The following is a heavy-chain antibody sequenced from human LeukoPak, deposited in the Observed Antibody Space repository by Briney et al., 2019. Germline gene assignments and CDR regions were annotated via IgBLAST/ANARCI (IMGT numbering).Heavy chain of an antibody. Sequence: SETPSLTCSVSGDSISNNYWSWIRQPSGKGLEWIGYIYYSGSTNYNPSLKSRVTISVDTSKNQFSLKLSSVTAADTAVYYCAKKGPSAAHWFDPWGQGTLVIVSS. J-gene: IGHJ5*02. V-gene: IGHV4-59*03. CDR3: AKKGPSAAHWFDP. D-gene: IGHD6-13*01. CDR1: GDSISNNY. CDR2: IYYSGST.